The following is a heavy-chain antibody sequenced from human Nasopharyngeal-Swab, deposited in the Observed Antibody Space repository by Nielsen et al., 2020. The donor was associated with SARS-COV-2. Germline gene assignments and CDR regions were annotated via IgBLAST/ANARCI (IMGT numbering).Heavy chain of an antibody. CDR2: IYYSGST. J-gene: IGHJ6*02. D-gene: IGHD6-13*01. CDR1: GGSISSSSYY. V-gene: IGHV4-61*05. Sequence: SETLSLTCTVSGGSISSSSYYWGWIRQPPGKGLEWIGYIYYSGSTNYNPSLKSRVTISVDTSKNQFSLKLSSVTAADTAVYYCARVGGIPGGYSSSWGYYYGMDVWGQGTTVTVSS. CDR3: ARVGGIPGGYSSSWGYYYGMDV.